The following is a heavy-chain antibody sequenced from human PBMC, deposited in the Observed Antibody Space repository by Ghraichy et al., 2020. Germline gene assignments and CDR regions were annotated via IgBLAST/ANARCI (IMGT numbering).Heavy chain of an antibody. CDR2: ISGDGGST. Sequence: LSLTCAASGFTFDDYAMHWVRQAPGKGLEWVSLISGDGGSTYYADSVKGRFTISRDNSKNSLYLQMNSLRTEDTALYYCAKDPSEYCSSTSCYASGFDYWGQGTLVTVSS. CDR1: GFTFDDYA. CDR3: AKDPSEYCSSTSCYASGFDY. V-gene: IGHV3-43*02. D-gene: IGHD2-2*01. J-gene: IGHJ4*02.